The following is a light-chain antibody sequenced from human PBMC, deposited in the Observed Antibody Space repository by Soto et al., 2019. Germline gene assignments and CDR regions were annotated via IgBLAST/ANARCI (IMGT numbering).Light chain of an antibody. CDR2: HAS. V-gene: IGKV1-5*01. CDR1: QPISTW. J-gene: IGKJ5*01. Sequence: DIQMNQSPSTLSASVGDRVTITCRASQPISTWLAWYQQRPGKAPNLLIYHASSLESGVPSRFSGSGSGTEFTLSTSSLQPDDFGTYYCQQYDEHSITFGQGTRLEIK. CDR3: QQYDEHSIT.